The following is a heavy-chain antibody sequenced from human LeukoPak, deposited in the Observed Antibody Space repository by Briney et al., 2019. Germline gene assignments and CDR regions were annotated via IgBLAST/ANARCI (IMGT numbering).Heavy chain of an antibody. J-gene: IGHJ4*02. CDR1: GGSFSGYY. V-gene: IGHV4-34*01. CDR3: ARARSSRVIDY. CDR2: INHSGST. Sequence: PSETLSLTCAVYGGSFSGYYWSWVRQPPGKGLEWIGEINHSGSTNYNPSLKSRVTISVDTSKNQFSLKLSSVTAADTAVYYCARARSSRVIDYWGQGTLVTVSS. D-gene: IGHD6-13*01.